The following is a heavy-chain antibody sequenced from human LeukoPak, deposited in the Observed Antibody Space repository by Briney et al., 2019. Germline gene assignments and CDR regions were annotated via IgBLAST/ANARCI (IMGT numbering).Heavy chain of an antibody. J-gene: IGHJ2*01. CDR2: ISGSGGST. CDR3: ARDYYDSSGPRYFDL. D-gene: IGHD3-22*01. CDR1: GYSFTTYW. Sequence: GESLKISCKGSGYSFTTYWIGWVRQAPGKGLEWVSAISGSGGSTYYADSVKGRFTISRDNAKNSLYLQMNSLRAEDTAVYYCARDYYDSSGPRYFDLWGRGTLVTVSS. V-gene: IGHV3-23*01.